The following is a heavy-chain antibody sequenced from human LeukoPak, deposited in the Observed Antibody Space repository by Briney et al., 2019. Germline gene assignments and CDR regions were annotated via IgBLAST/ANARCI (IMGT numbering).Heavy chain of an antibody. CDR2: INHSGSN. CDR3: ARGRKEVVAATPPRINWFDP. D-gene: IGHD2-15*01. CDR1: GGSFSGYY. V-gene: IGHV4-34*01. Sequence: PSETLSLTCAVYGGSFSGYYWSWIRQPPRKGLGWIGEINHSGSNNYNPSLKSRVTISVDTSKNQFSLKLSSVTAADTAVYYCARGRKEVVAATPPRINWFDPWGQGTLVTVSS. J-gene: IGHJ5*02.